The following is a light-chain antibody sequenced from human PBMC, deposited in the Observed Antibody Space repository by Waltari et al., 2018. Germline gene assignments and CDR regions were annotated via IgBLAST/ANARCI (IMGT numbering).Light chain of an antibody. CDR3: QVWDGNNDVGV. Sequence: SYVLTQPPAVSVAPGETASVTCRGDRLGSTSFESYQQKPCQAPVLVIYYDSDRPSGIPERFSGSNSGDMATLTLSRVEVGDEADYYCQVWDGNNDVGVFGGGTKLTVL. J-gene: IGLJ3*02. CDR2: YDS. CDR1: RLGSTS. V-gene: IGLV3-21*04.